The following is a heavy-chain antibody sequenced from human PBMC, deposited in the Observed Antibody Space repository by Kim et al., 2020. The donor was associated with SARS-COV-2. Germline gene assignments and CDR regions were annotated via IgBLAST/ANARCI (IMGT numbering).Heavy chain of an antibody. Sequence: SQTLSLTCAISGDSVSSNSATWNWIRQSPSRSLEWLGRTFYRSKWSTDYALSVRSRITINSDASKNQFSLQLNSVTPEDTAVYYCARRSSLSGSFDSWGQGTLAT. V-gene: IGHV6-1*01. CDR3: ARRSSLSGSFDS. J-gene: IGHJ4*02. CDR1: GDSVSSNSAT. CDR2: TFYRSKWST. D-gene: IGHD1-1*01.